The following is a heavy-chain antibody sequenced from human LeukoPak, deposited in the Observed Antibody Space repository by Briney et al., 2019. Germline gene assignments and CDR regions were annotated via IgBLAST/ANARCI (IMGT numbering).Heavy chain of an antibody. Sequence: GASVKVSCKASGYTFTGYYMHWVRQAPGQGLEWMGWINPNSGGTNYAQKFQDRVTMTRDTSISTAYMELSRLRSDGTAVYYCTRPYYDFWSGYADNWFDPWGQGTLVTVSS. V-gene: IGHV1-2*02. CDR2: INPNSGGT. D-gene: IGHD3-3*01. CDR3: TRPYYDFWSGYADNWFDP. CDR1: GYTFTGYY. J-gene: IGHJ5*02.